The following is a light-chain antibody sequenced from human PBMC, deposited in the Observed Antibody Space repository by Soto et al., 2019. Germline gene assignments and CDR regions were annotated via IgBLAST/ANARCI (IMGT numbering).Light chain of an antibody. CDR3: SSYTTSNTHWV. CDR1: SSDVGGYNY. J-gene: IGLJ1*01. CDR2: DVS. V-gene: IGLV2-14*03. Sequence: QSVLTQPASVSGSPGQSITISCTGTSSDVGGYNYVSWYQHHPGKAPKLIIYDVSNRPSGVSIRFSGSKSDNTASLTISGLQPEDEADYHCSSYTTSNTHWVFGTGTKVTVL.